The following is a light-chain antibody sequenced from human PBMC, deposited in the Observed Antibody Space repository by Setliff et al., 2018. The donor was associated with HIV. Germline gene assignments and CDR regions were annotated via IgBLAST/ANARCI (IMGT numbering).Light chain of an antibody. Sequence: QSALTQPASVSGSPGQSITISCTGTSSDVGNYKLVSWYQQPPGKAPNLIIYEVNKRHSGVSDHFSASISGNKASLTISRLQAEDEADYYCCSYGSNYVFVTGPKV. CDR1: SSDVGNYKL. CDR2: EVN. J-gene: IGLJ1*01. CDR3: CSYGSNYV. V-gene: IGLV2-23*02.